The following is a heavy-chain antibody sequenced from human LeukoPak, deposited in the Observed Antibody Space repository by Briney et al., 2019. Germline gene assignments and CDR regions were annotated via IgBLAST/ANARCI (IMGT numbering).Heavy chain of an antibody. Sequence: PGGSLRLSCAASGFTFSSYGMSWVRQAPGKGLEWVSAITGSGGSTFYADSVKGWFTICRDNSKNALYLQMNSLRAEDTAVYYCAKRGSAGLYYFDYWGQGTLVTVSS. J-gene: IGHJ4*02. CDR1: GFTFSSYG. D-gene: IGHD6-13*01. CDR3: AKRGSAGLYYFDY. CDR2: ITGSGGST. V-gene: IGHV3-23*01.